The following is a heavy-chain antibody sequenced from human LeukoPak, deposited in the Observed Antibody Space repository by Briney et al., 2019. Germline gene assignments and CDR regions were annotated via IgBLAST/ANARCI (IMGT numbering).Heavy chain of an antibody. J-gene: IGHJ4*02. CDR2: IIPIFGTA. D-gene: IGHD3-22*01. Sequence: SVKVSCKASGGTFSSYAISWVRQAPGQGLEWMGGIIPIFGTANYAQKFQGRVTINTDRSTSTAYLDLRSLRSEDTAVYYCARDQGHYYDSSGYHTFDYWGQGTLVTVSS. CDR3: ARDQGHYYDSSGYHTFDY. V-gene: IGHV1-69*05. CDR1: GGTFSSYA.